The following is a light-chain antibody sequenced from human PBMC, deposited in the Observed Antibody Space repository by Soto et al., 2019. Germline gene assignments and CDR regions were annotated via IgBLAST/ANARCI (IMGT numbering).Light chain of an antibody. Sequence: EIVLTQSPGTLSLSPGERATLSCRASQTVSSSYLAWYHQKPGQPPRLLIYGTSSRATGVPDRFSGSGSGTDFTLTISRLEPEDFAVYYCQQYDTSPQTFGQGTKVEIK. CDR2: GTS. CDR3: QQYDTSPQT. CDR1: QTVSSSY. J-gene: IGKJ1*01. V-gene: IGKV3-20*01.